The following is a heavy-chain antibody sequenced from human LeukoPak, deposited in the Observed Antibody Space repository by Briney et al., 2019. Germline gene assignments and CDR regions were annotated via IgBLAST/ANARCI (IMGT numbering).Heavy chain of an antibody. CDR1: GGSISSGSYY. D-gene: IGHD6-6*01. J-gene: IGHJ4*02. CDR3: ARGPGGSSSSDFDY. V-gene: IGHV4-61*02. Sequence: SETLSLTCTVYGGSISSGSYYWSWIRQPAGKGLEWIGRIYTSGSTNYNPSLKSRVTISVETSKNQFSLKLCSVTAADTAVYYCARGPGGSSSSDFDYWGQGALVTVSS. CDR2: IYTSGST.